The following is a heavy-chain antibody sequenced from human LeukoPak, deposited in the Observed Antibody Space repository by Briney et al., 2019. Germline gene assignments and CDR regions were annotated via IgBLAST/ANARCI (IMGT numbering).Heavy chain of an antibody. V-gene: IGHV4-59*01. CDR2: IYYSGST. CDR3: ARGGVTRFDY. Sequence: SETLSLTCTVSGGSLSSYYWSWIRQSPGKGLEWIGYIYYSGSTNYNPSLKSRVTISVDTSKNQFSLNLGSLTAADTAVYYCARGGVTRFDYWGQGALVTVSS. CDR1: GGSLSSYY. D-gene: IGHD4-11*01. J-gene: IGHJ4*02.